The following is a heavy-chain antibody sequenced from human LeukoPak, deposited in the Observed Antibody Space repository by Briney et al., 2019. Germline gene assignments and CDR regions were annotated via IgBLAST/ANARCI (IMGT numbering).Heavy chain of an antibody. J-gene: IGHJ4*02. CDR1: GFTFSSYA. V-gene: IGHV3-23*01. D-gene: IGHD6-13*01. CDR2: ISASGGST. CDR3: AKRIAPAGPYFDY. Sequence: GGSLRLSCAASGFTFSSYAMSWVRQAPGMGLEWVSAISASGGSTYYADSVKGRFTISTDSSKSTLYLQMNTLRAEDTAVYYCAKRIAPAGPYFDYWGQGALVTVSS.